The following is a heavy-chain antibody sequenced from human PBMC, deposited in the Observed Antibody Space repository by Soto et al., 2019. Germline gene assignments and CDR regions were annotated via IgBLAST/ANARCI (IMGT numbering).Heavy chain of an antibody. V-gene: IGHV3-74*01. CDR3: ARKGTGTQAYGMDV. CDR1: GFTFSSYW. CDR2: INSDGSST. J-gene: IGHJ6*02. Sequence: EVQLEESGGGLVQPGGSLRLSCAASGFTFSSYWMHWVRQAPGKGLVWVSRINSDGSSTSYADSVKGRFTISRDNAKNTLYLQMNSLRAEDTAVYYCARKGTGTQAYGMDVWGQGTTVIVSS. D-gene: IGHD1-1*01.